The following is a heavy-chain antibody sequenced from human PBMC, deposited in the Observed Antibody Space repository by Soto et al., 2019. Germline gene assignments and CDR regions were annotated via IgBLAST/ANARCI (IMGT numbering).Heavy chain of an antibody. Sequence: SETLSLTCSVSGGSISGYYWNWIRQSPGKGLEWIGHVYYSGSTYYNPSLKSRVTISIDTSKNQFYLKLTPVTAADTAVYFCTRDPACDIWGQGTMVTVSS. D-gene: IGHD6-25*01. CDR2: VYYSGST. V-gene: IGHV4-59*01. CDR3: TRDPACDI. CDR1: GGSISGYY. J-gene: IGHJ3*02.